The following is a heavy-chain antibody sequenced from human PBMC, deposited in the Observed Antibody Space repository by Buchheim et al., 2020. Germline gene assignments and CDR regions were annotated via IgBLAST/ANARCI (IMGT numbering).Heavy chain of an antibody. Sequence: QLQLQESGSGLVKPSQTLSLTCAVSGGSISSGGYSWSWIRQPPGKGLEWIGYIYHSGSTYYNPSLKSRVTISVDRSKNQFPLKLSSVTAADTAVYYCARVICTNGVCYWGRSDNWFDPWGQGTL. CDR2: IYHSGST. D-gene: IGHD2-8*01. V-gene: IGHV4-30-2*01. CDR3: ARVICTNGVCYWGRSDNWFDP. J-gene: IGHJ5*02. CDR1: GGSISSGGYS.